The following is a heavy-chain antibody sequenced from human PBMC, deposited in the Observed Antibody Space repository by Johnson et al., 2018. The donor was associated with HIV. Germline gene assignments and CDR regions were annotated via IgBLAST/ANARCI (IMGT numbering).Heavy chain of an antibody. CDR3: ARVMQADAFDI. CDR1: GFTFSYYG. Sequence: QVQLVESGGGVAQPGGSLRLSCAAFGFTFSYYGMHWVRQVPGKGLEWVAFIRYDGDNEYYVDSVKCRFTISRDNAKNSLYLQMNSLRAEDTAVYYCARVMQADAFDIWGQGTMVTVSS. V-gene: IGHV3-30*02. D-gene: IGHD2-8*01. J-gene: IGHJ3*02. CDR2: IRYDGDNE.